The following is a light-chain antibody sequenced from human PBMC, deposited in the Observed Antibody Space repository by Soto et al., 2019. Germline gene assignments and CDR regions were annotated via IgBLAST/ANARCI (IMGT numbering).Light chain of an antibody. CDR2: GAS. CDR1: PSISSSF. CDR3: QQYDNSPIT. Sequence: EIVLTQSPGILSLSSGERASRSRGASPSISSSFLAWYQQKPGQAPRLLIYGASSRATGIPDRFSGTGSETDFTLTISRLETEDFAVYYCQQYDNSPITFGQGTRLEIK. J-gene: IGKJ5*01. V-gene: IGKV3-20*01.